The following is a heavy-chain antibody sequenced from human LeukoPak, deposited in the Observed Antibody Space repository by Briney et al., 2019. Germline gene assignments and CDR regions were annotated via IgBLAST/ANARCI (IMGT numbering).Heavy chain of an antibody. Sequence: GGSLRLSCAASGFTFSSYAMHWVRQAPGKGLEYVSAMSSNGGTTDYANSVKGRFTISRDNSKNTLYLQMGSLRAEDMAVYYCAREVVDGSGPVGDYWGQGTLVTVSS. D-gene: IGHD3-10*01. V-gene: IGHV3-64*01. CDR3: AREVVDGSGPVGDY. CDR2: MSSNGGTT. J-gene: IGHJ4*02. CDR1: GFTFSSYA.